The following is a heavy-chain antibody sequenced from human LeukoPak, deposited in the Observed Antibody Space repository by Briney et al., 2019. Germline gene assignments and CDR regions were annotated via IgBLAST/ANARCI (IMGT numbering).Heavy chain of an antibody. CDR3: ARNLYSSSWQQNEDAFGI. J-gene: IGHJ3*02. CDR2: INHSGST. V-gene: IGHV4-34*01. Sequence: SETLSLTCAVYGGSFSGYYWSWIRQPPGKGLEWIGEINHSGSTNYNPSLKSRVTISVDTSKNQFSLKLSSVAAADTAVYYCARNLYSSSWQQNEDAFGIWGQGTMVTVSS. D-gene: IGHD6-13*01. CDR1: GGSFSGYY.